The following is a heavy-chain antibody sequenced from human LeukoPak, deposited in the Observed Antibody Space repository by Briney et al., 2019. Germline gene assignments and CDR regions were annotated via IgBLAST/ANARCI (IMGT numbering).Heavy chain of an antibody. V-gene: IGHV1-46*01. CDR1: GYTFTSYY. D-gene: IGHD3-10*01. CDR3: ARDLSAANYGSGSYFFDY. CDR2: INPSGGST. Sequence: ASVKVSCKASGYTFTSYYMHWVRQAPGQGLEWMGIINPSGGSTSYAQKFQGRVTMTRDMSTSTVYMELSSLRSEDTPVYYCARDLSAANYGSGSYFFDYWGQGTLVTVSS. J-gene: IGHJ4*02.